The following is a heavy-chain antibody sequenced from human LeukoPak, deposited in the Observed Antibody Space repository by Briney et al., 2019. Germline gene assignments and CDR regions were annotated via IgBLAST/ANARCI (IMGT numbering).Heavy chain of an antibody. CDR1: GGSISSSSYY. Sequence: SETLSLTCTVSGGSISSSSYYWGWIRQPPGKGLEWIGSIYYRGSTYYNPSLKSRVAISVDTSKNQFSLKLSSVAAADTAVYYCARDSRSGWGNWFDPWGQGTLVTVPS. V-gene: IGHV4-39*07. CDR2: IYYRGST. J-gene: IGHJ5*02. CDR3: ARDSRSGWGNWFDP. D-gene: IGHD6-19*01.